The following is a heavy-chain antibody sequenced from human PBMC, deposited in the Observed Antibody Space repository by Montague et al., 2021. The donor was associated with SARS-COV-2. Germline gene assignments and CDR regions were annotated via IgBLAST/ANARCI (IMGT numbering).Heavy chain of an antibody. CDR1: GGSISSASFY. J-gene: IGHJ4*02. D-gene: IGHD1-7*01. CDR3: ARVPNWNYVPDY. CDR2: IQASGIT. V-gene: IGHV4-61*02. Sequence: TLSLTCTVSGGSISSASFYWTWIRRSAGKGLEWIGRIQASGITNYNPSLKSRVAMSVDTSKNQLSLSLNSVTAADTATYFCARVPNWNYVPDYWGKGTRVTVPS.